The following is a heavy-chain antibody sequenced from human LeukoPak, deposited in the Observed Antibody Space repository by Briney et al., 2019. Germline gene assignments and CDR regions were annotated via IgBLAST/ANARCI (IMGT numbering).Heavy chain of an antibody. Sequence: PGGSLRHSCAASGFTFSSYSMNWVRQAPGKGLEWVSFISNSGDSIYYADSVKGRFITSRDNAKSSLYLQMNSLRAEDTALYYCGRGHWGLDYWGQGALVTVSS. V-gene: IGHV3-21*05. CDR1: GFTFSSYS. CDR2: ISNSGDSI. CDR3: GRGHWGLDY. D-gene: IGHD7-27*01. J-gene: IGHJ4*02.